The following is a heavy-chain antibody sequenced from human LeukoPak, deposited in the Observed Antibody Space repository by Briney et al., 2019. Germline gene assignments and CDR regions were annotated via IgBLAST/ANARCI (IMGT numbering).Heavy chain of an antibody. V-gene: IGHV4-34*01. CDR3: ARGAAAGTPFPFDY. Sequence: PSETLSLTCAVYGGSFSGYYWTWIRQPPGKGLEWIGEINHSGSTNYNPSLKSRVTISVDTSMNQFSLKLSSVTAADTAVYYCARGAAAGTPFPFDYWGQGTLVTVSS. CDR2: INHSGST. D-gene: IGHD6-13*01. CDR1: GGSFSGYY. J-gene: IGHJ4*02.